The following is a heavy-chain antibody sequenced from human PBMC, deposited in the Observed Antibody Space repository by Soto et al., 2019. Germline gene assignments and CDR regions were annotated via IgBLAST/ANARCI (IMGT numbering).Heavy chain of an antibody. CDR3: AKDYEQLAVASPFDY. J-gene: IGHJ4*02. Sequence: PGGSLRLSCAASGFTFSSYAMSWVRQAPGKGLEWVSATSGSGGSTYYADSVKGRFTISRDNSKNTLYLQMNSLRAEDTAVYYCAKDYEQLAVASPFDYWGQGTLVTVSS. D-gene: IGHD6-6*01. V-gene: IGHV3-23*01. CDR2: TSGSGGST. CDR1: GFTFSSYA.